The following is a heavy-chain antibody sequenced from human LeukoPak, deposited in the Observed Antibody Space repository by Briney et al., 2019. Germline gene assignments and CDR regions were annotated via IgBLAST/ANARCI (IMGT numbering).Heavy chain of an antibody. Sequence: ASVKVSCKASGDTFTSYDMHWVRQAPGHGLEWMGIIYPSTGSTNFTQNFQGRVTMTSDTSTRTVYMELSSLRSEDTAVYYCAREWGLRLTVNPKGMDVWGQGTTVIVSS. D-gene: IGHD1-26*01. V-gene: IGHV1-46*01. J-gene: IGHJ6*02. CDR2: IYPSTGST. CDR1: GDTFTSYD. CDR3: AREWGLRLTVNPKGMDV.